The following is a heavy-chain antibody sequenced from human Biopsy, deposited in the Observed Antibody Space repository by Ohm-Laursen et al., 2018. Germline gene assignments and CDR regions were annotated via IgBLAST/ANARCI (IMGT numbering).Heavy chain of an antibody. CDR3: AKQGSGWTGDDAFHI. J-gene: IGHJ3*02. CDR2: ISYSRDT. V-gene: IGHV4-59*08. D-gene: IGHD6-19*01. CDR1: GGSISGSS. Sequence: GTLSLTWPVSGGSISGSSWSWIRQAPGKGLEWIGYISYSRDTNYNPSLKSRITISVDTSRNQFSLKLTSVTAADTAVYYCAKQGSGWTGDDAFHIWGQGTMVTVSS.